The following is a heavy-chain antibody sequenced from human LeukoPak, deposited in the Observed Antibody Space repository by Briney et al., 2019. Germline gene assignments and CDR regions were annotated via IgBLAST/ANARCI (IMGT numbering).Heavy chain of an antibody. CDR2: IKQDGSEK. CDR3: ARVRLVAASPLDY. D-gene: IGHD2-15*01. CDR1: GFTFSNYS. Sequence: GGFLRLSCATSGFTFSNYSMNWVRQAPGKGLEWVANIKQDGSEKYYVDSVKGRFTISRDNAKNSLYLQMNGLRAEDTAVYYCARVRLVAASPLDYWGQGTLVTVSS. J-gene: IGHJ4*02. V-gene: IGHV3-7*01.